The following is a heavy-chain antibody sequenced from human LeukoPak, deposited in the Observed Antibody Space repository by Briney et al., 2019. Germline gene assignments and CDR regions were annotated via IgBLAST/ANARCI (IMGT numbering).Heavy chain of an antibody. CDR3: AKRGVVIRVILVGFHKEAYYFES. D-gene: IGHD3/OR15-3a*01. CDR2: MNPNSGNT. CDR1: GYTFTSYD. Sequence: GASVKVSCKASGYTFTSYDINWVRQATGQGLEWMGWMNPNSGNTGYAQKFQGRVTMTRNTSISTAYMELNSLRAEDTAVYFCAKRGVVIRVILVGFHKEAYYFESWGQGALVTVSS. V-gene: IGHV1-8*01. J-gene: IGHJ4*02.